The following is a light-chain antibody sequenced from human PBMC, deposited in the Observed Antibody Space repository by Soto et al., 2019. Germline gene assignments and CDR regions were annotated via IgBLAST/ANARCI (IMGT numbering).Light chain of an antibody. V-gene: IGKV1-39*01. CDR1: QSISSY. CDR3: QQSYSTPA. Sequence: DIQMTQSPSSLSASVGDRVTITCRASQSISSYLNWYQQKPGKAPKLLIYAASSLQSGVPSRFSGGGSGTDFTLTISSLQPEDFATYYCQQSYSTPAFGGGTKVDIK. CDR2: AAS. J-gene: IGKJ4*01.